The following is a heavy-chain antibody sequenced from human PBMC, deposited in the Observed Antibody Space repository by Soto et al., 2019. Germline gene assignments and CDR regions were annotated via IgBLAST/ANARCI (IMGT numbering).Heavy chain of an antibody. V-gene: IGHV1-69*01. CDR3: ARPAARREYYVMDV. CDR1: GGTFSSYA. CDR2: IIHIFGTA. Sequence: QVQLGQSGAEVKKPGSSVKVSCKASGGTFSSYAISWVRQAHGQGREWMGGIIHIFGTANYAQKFQGRVTITADESTSTAYMELSSLRYEDTSVYYCARPAARREYYVMDVWGQGTTVTVSS. D-gene: IGHD6-6*01. J-gene: IGHJ6*02.